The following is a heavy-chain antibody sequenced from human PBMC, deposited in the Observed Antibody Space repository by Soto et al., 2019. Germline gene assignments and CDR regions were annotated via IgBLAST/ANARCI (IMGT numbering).Heavy chain of an antibody. V-gene: IGHV4-4*07. D-gene: IGHD3-3*01. CDR1: GGSMSSYY. CDR3: ARGQRFSDWFDP. J-gene: IGHJ5*02. CDR2: VYSSGGT. Sequence: SETLSLTCTVSGGSMSSYYWTWIRQPAGKGLEWIGRVYSSGGTPYNPSLKSRVTISIDTSKNQFSLRLLSVTDADTAVYFCARGQRFSDWFDPWGQGTLVTVSS.